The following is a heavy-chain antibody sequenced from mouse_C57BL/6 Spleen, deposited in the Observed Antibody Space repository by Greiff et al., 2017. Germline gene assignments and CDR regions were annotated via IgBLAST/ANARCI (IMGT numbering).Heavy chain of an antibody. CDR1: GFSFNTYA. Sequence: EVKLMESGGGLVQPKGSLKLSCAASGFSFNTYAMNWVRQAPGKGLEWVARIRSKSNNYATYYADSVKDRFTISRDDSESMLYLQMNNLKTEDTAMYYCVRQGIYYDYYDYWGQGTTLTVSS. D-gene: IGHD2-4*01. V-gene: IGHV10-1*01. J-gene: IGHJ2*01. CDR2: IRSKSNNYAT. CDR3: VRQGIYYDYYDY.